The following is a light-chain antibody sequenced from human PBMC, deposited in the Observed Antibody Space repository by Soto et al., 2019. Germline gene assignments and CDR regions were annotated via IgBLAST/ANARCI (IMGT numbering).Light chain of an antibody. V-gene: IGKV1-33*01. CDR2: DAS. Sequence: DIQMTQSPSSLSASVGDRVTITCQASQDISNYLNWYQQKPGKAPKLLIYDASNLETGAPSRFSGSGSETDFTFPISRLQPEDSATYYCQQYDKLPPITLGQGTRREMK. CDR1: QDISNY. CDR3: QQYDKLPPIT. J-gene: IGKJ5*01.